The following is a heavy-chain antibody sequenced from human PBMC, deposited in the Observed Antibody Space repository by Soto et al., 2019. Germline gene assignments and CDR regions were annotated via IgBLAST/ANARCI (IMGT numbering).Heavy chain of an antibody. J-gene: IGHJ3*02. V-gene: IGHV5-10-1*01. CDR1: GSRSTSHC. D-gene: IGHD3-3*01. CDR3: ARQAGMATIFGAFDI. CDR2: IDPSDSYT. Sequence: PWESLKISCNGSGSRSTSHCISWVRQMPGKGLEWMGRIDPSDSYTNYSPTFQGRVTISANKSISTAYLQWSSLKASDTAMYYCARQAGMATIFGAFDIWGQGTLVTVSS.